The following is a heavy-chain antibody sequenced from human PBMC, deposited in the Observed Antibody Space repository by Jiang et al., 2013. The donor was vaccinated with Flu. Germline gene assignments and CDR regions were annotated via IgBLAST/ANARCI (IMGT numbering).Heavy chain of an antibody. CDR2: HTTGPSGI. V-gene: IGHV6-1*01. CDR3: ARDFTGGLRVGFDY. D-gene: IGHD3-16*01. J-gene: IGHJ4*02. CDR1: GDSVSSNSAA. Sequence: PGLVEALADLSLTCAISGDSVSSNSAAWNWIRQSPSRGLEWLGRHTTGPSGIMIMQYLVKSRITINPDTSKNQFSLQLNSVTPEDTAVYYCARDFTGGLRVGFDYWGQGTLVTVSS.